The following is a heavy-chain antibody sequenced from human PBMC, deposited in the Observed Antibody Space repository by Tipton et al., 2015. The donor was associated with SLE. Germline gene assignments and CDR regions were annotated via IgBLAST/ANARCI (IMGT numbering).Heavy chain of an antibody. Sequence: SLRLSCAASGFTFSSYGMHWVRQAPGKGLEWVAFIRYDGSNKYYADSVKGRFTISRDNSKNTLYLQMNSLRAEDTAVYYCAKGSPSGGLETKMGGWFDPWGQGTLVTVSS. D-gene: IGHD1-1*01. CDR2: IRYDGSNK. CDR3: AKGSPSGGLETKMGGWFDP. CDR1: GFTFSSYG. V-gene: IGHV3-30*02. J-gene: IGHJ5*02.